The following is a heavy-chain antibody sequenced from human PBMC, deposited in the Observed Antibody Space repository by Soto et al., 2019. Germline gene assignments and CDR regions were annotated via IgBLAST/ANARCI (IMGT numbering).Heavy chain of an antibody. V-gene: IGHV3-66*01. Sequence: EVQLVESGGGLVQPGGSLRLSCAASGFTVSSNYMTWVRQAPGKGLEWVSIIYSGGSTYYADSVKDRFPISRDRSKNTLYLQRNSLRAEDTAVYYCARVSAYSSSWSPDYWGQGNLVTVSS. J-gene: IGHJ4*02. CDR2: IYSGGST. CDR3: ARVSAYSSSWSPDY. CDR1: GFTVSSNY. D-gene: IGHD6-13*01.